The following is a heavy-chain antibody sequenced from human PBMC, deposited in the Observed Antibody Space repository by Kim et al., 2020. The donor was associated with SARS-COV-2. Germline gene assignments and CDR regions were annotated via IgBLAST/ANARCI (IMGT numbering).Heavy chain of an antibody. D-gene: IGHD7-27*01. V-gene: IGHV3-74*03. CDR1: GFTFTIYW. Sequence: GGSLRLSCAASGFTFTIYWMRWIRHGPGEGLVWVARIHSNAGAATYADAAKVRGTISIDRDDTTLHLQLNGLRLENTAMYDYSCGMGIIFASWG. CDR2: IHSNAGAA. J-gene: IGHJ5*01. CDR3: SCGMGIIFAS.